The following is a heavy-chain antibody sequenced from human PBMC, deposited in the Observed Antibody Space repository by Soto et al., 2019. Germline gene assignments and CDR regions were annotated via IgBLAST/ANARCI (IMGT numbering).Heavy chain of an antibody. J-gene: IGHJ4*02. D-gene: IGHD1-26*01. CDR2: ISGSGDST. Sequence: EVQLLESGGSLVQPGGSLRLSCAASGFTFSSYAMSWVRQAPGKGLEWVSIISGSGDSTYYADSVKGRFTISRDNSKNTLYLQMTPLTAEDTAIYYCVKRGSGSQFAYWGQGTLVTVSS. CDR1: GFTFSSYA. CDR3: VKRGSGSQFAY. V-gene: IGHV3-23*01.